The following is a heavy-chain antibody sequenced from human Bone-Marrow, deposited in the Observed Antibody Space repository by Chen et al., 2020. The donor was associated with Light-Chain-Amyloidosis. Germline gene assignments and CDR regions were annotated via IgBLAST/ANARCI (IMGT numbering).Heavy chain of an antibody. Sequence: DVQLVDSGGGLVQPGGSLRLSCAVSAFTFSNYAMTWVRQAPGKGLEWVSVARGGDGPTYYADSVRDRFTIYRDNSKNTLYLQMNSLRAEDTAVYYCAKDRCTSISCSDFDYWGQGTLVTVSS. V-gene: IGHV3-23*04. J-gene: IGHJ4*02. D-gene: IGHD2-2*01. CDR2: ARGGDGPT. CDR1: AFTFSNYA. CDR3: AKDRCTSISCSDFDY.